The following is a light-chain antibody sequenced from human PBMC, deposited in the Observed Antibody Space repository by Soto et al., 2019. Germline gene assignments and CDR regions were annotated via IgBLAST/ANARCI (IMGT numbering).Light chain of an antibody. J-gene: IGLJ1*01. CDR3: CSYAGGGYV. CDR1: SSDVGSYNL. Sequence: QSALTQPASVSGSPGQSITFSCTGTSSDVGSYNLVSWYQQHPGKAPKLMIYEGSKRPSGVSNRFSGSKSGNTASLTISGLQAEDEADYYCCSYAGGGYVFGTGTKLTVL. CDR2: EGS. V-gene: IGLV2-23*01.